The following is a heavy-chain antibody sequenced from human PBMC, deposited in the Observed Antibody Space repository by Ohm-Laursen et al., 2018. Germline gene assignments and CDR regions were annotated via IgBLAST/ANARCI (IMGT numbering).Heavy chain of an antibody. V-gene: IGHV3-11*01. CDR2: INKAGTTV. J-gene: IGHJ2*01. D-gene: IGHD6-13*01. Sequence: SLRLSCAASGFTFSDYYMSWFRRAPGKGLEWVSYINKAGTTVYYADSVKGRFTISRDNAKKSLYLEMNSLRAEDTAVYYCARDGSQIWYFDLWGRGTLVTVSS. CDR1: GFTFSDYY. CDR3: ARDGSQIWYFDL.